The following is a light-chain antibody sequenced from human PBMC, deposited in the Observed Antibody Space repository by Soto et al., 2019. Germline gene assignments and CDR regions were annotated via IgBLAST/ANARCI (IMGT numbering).Light chain of an antibody. CDR1: SSDVGGYNY. J-gene: IGLJ2*01. CDR2: EVT. CDR3: SSYAGGNKI. V-gene: IGLV2-8*01. Sequence: QSVLTQPPSASGSPGQSVTISCTGTSSDVGGYNYVSWYQQHPGQAPKLIISEVTKRPSGVPDRFSGSKSGNTASLTVSGLQAEDEADYYCSSYAGGNKIFGGGTKVTVL.